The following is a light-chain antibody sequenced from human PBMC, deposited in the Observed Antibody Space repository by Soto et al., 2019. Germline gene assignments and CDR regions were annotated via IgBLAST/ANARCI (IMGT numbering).Light chain of an antibody. J-gene: IGKJ1*01. Sequence: EIVMTQSPATLSVSPGERATLSCRASQSVRNNLAWYQQKPGQAPRLLIYGASTRATGIPARFSGSGSGTEFTLTVSSLQSEDFAVYYCQQYNTSPRTFGQRTKVEIK. CDR3: QQYNTSPRT. CDR2: GAS. CDR1: QSVRNN. V-gene: IGKV3-15*01.